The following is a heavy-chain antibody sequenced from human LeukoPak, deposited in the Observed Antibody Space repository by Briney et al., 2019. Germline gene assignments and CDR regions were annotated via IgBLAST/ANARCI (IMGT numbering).Heavy chain of an antibody. D-gene: IGHD5-18*01. J-gene: IGHJ6*03. CDR3: ARHSSRYYYYYMDV. Sequence: PSETLSLTCTVSGYSISSGYYWGWIRQAPGKGLEWIGSIYNSGSTYYNPSLKSRVTISVDTSKNQFSLKLSSVTAADTAVYYCARHSSRYYYYYMDVWGKGTTVTVSS. V-gene: IGHV4-38-2*02. CDR1: GYSISSGYY. CDR2: IYNSGST.